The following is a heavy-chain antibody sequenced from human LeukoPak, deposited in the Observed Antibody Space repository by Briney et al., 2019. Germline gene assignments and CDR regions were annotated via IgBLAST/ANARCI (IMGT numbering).Heavy chain of an antibody. CDR2: MNPNSGDT. J-gene: IGHJ3*02. D-gene: IGHD1-26*01. Sequence: GASVKVSCKASGYNFISYDINWVRQATGQGLEWMGWMNPNSGDTGYAQKLQGRVTMTTDTSTSTAYMELRSLRSDDTAVYYCATNSGSYRDAFDIWGQGTMVTVSS. CDR3: ATNSGSYRDAFDI. CDR1: GYNFISYD. V-gene: IGHV1-8*01.